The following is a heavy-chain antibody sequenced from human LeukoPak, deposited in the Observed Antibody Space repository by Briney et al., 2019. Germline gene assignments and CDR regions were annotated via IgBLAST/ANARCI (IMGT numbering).Heavy chain of an antibody. D-gene: IGHD4/OR15-4a*01. CDR1: GGSFSGYY. CDR2: INHSGST. Sequence: PSETLSLTCAVYGGSFSGYYWSWIRQPPGKGLEWIGEINHSGSTNYNPSLNSRVSMSIDTSKNQFSLRLSSVTAADTAVYFCARSETIWYYFDYWGQGRLVTVSS. CDR3: ARSETIWYYFDY. J-gene: IGHJ4*02. V-gene: IGHV4-34*01.